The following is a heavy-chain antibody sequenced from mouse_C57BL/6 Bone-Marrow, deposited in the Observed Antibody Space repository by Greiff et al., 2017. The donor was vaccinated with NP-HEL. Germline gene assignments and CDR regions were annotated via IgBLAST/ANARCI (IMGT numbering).Heavy chain of an antibody. CDR1: GYTFTSYW. D-gene: IGHD1-1*01. J-gene: IGHJ1*03. Sequence: QVQLQQPGAELVKPGASVKMSCKASGYTFTSYWITWVKQRPGQGLEWIGDIYPGSGSTNYNEKFKSKATLTVDTSSSTAYMQLSSLTSEDSAVYYCARRSYYGSSWYFDVWGTGTTVTVSS. V-gene: IGHV1-55*01. CDR2: IYPGSGST. CDR3: ARRSYYGSSWYFDV.